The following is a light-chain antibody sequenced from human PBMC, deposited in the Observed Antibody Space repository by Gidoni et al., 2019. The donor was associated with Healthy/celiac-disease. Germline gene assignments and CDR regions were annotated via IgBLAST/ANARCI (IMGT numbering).Light chain of an antibody. CDR1: QSISSY. CDR2: AAS. Sequence: ASVGDRVTITCRASQSISSYLNWYQQKPGKAPKLMIYAASSLQSGVPSRFSGSGSGTDFTLTISSLQPEDFATYYCQQSYSTPRTFGQGTKVEIK. CDR3: QQSYSTPRT. V-gene: IGKV1-39*01. J-gene: IGKJ1*01.